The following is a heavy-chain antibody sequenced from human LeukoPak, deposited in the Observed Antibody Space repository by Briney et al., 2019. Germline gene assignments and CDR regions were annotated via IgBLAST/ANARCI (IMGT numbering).Heavy chain of an antibody. J-gene: IGHJ4*02. V-gene: IGHV3-23*01. D-gene: IGHD3-22*01. CDR3: AKNTVRSGYYFDY. CDR2: ISGSGGST. CDR1: GFTFSSYA. Sequence: EAGGSLRLSCAASGFTFSSYAMSWFRQAPGKGLEWVSAISGSGGSTYYADSVKGRFTISRDNSKNTLYLQLSSLTAEDTALYFCAKNTVRSGYYFDYWGQGTLVTVSS.